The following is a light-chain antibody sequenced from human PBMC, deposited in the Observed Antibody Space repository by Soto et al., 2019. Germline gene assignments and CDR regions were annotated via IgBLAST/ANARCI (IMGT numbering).Light chain of an antibody. J-gene: IGKJ5*01. V-gene: IGKV1-33*01. CDR3: QQYENLPPT. Sequence: DIQMTQSPSSLSASIGDRVILTCQASKDIANSLNWYQHKPGKAPKLLIYDASNLERGVPARFSGSGSGTDFSFTISSLQPEDIATYYCQQYENLPPTVGQGTRLEIK. CDR2: DAS. CDR1: KDIANS.